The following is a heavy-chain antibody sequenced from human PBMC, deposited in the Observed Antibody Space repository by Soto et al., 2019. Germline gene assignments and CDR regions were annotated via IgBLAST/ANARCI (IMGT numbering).Heavy chain of an antibody. J-gene: IGHJ5*02. CDR2: INPSGGST. V-gene: IGHV1-46*03. CDR1: GYTFTSYY. CDR3: ARDRCSSTSCYSRFDP. Sequence: ASVKVSCKASGYTFTSYYMHWVRQAPGQGLEWMGIINPSGGSTSYAQKFQGRVTMTRDTSTSTVYMELSSLRSEDTAVYYCARDRCSSTSCYSRFDPWGQGTLVTVSS. D-gene: IGHD2-2*01.